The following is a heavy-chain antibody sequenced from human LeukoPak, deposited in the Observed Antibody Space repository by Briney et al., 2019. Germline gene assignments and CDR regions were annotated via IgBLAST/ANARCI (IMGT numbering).Heavy chain of an antibody. CDR3: AAPSHNSSSWYTKDY. Sequence: ASVKVSCKASGYTFTSYDINWVRQATGQGLEWMGWMNPNSGNTGYAQKFQGRVTITADKSTSTAYMELSSLRSEDTAVYYCAAPSHNSSSWYTKDYWGQGTLVTVSS. J-gene: IGHJ4*02. CDR2: MNPNSGNT. CDR1: GYTFTSYD. D-gene: IGHD6-13*01. V-gene: IGHV1-8*01.